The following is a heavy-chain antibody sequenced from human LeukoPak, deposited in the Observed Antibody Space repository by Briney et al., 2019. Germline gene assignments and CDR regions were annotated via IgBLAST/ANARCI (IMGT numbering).Heavy chain of an antibody. Sequence: PSETLSLTCTVSGGSISSYYWSWIRQPPGKGLEWIGYIYSSGSTNYNPSLKSRIAISVDTSKNQFSLKLSSVTAADTAVYYCARFAYCGGHCWYYFDYWGQGSLVTVSS. J-gene: IGHJ4*02. CDR3: ARFAYCGGHCWYYFDY. CDR1: GGSISSYY. D-gene: IGHD2-21*02. CDR2: IYSSGST. V-gene: IGHV4-59*01.